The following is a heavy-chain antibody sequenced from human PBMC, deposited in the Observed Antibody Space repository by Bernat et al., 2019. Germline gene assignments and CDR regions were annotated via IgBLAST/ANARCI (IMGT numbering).Heavy chain of an antibody. Sequence: QVQLQESGPGLVKPSQTLSLTCTVSGGSISSGSYYWSWIRQPAGKGLEWIGSIYYSGSTYYNPSLKSRVTISVDTSKNQFSLKLSSVTAADTAVYYCARHERGTGLGSAFDIWGQGTMVTVSS. CDR3: ARHERGTGLGSAFDI. CDR2: IYYSGST. CDR1: GGSISSGSYY. D-gene: IGHD3-16*01. J-gene: IGHJ3*02. V-gene: IGHV4-39*01.